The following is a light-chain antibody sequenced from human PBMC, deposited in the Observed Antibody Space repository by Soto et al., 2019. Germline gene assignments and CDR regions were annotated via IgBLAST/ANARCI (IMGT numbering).Light chain of an antibody. CDR2: GAS. Sequence: EIVMTQSPATVSVSPVERGTLSCRASQNIRSNVAWYQQRPGQAPRLLIFGASVRATGVPDRFSGSGSGTDFTLTITSLEPEDFAVYYCQQYGGSPWTFGQGTKVDIK. CDR1: QNIRSN. J-gene: IGKJ1*01. CDR3: QQYGGSPWT. V-gene: IGKV3-20*01.